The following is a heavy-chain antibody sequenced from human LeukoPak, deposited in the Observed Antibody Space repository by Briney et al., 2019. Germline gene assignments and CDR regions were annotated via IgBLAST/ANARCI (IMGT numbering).Heavy chain of an antibody. Sequence: GASVKVSCKASGGTFSSYAISWVRQAPGQGLEWMGGIIPIFGTANYAQKFQGRVTITADESTSTASMELSSLRSEDTAVYYCALPQSWYYDSSGYYLFDYWGQGTLVTVSS. CDR3: ALPQSWYYDSSGYYLFDY. D-gene: IGHD3-22*01. J-gene: IGHJ4*02. V-gene: IGHV1-69*13. CDR2: IIPIFGTA. CDR1: GGTFSSYA.